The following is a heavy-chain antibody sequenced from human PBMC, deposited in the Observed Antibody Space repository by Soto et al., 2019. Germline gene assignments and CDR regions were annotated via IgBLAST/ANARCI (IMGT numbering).Heavy chain of an antibody. CDR3: ARVRGFSGYSSSCYYFDY. D-gene: IGHD6-13*01. CDR1: GFTFSSYS. V-gene: IGHV3-48*02. Sequence: GGSLRLSCAASGFTFSSYSMNWVRQAPGKGLEWVSYISSSSSTIYYADSVKGRFTISRDNAKNSLYLQMNSLRDEDTAVYYCARVRGFSGYSSSCYYFDYWGQGTLVTVSS. CDR2: ISSSSSTI. J-gene: IGHJ4*02.